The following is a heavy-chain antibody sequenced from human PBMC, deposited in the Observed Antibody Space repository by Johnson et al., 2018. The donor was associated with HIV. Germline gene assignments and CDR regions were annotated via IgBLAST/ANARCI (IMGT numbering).Heavy chain of an antibody. CDR3: AKSDVVVIPEGAFDI. V-gene: IGHV3-30*18. CDR2: ISYDGANK. CDR1: GFTFSSYW. Sequence: QVQLVESGGGLVQPGGSLRLSCAASGFTFSSYWMSWVRQAPGKGLEWLTSISYDGANKYYADSVKGRFTISRDNSKNTLYLQMNSLRAEDTAVYYCAKSDVVVIPEGAFDIWGQGTMVTVSS. D-gene: IGHD2-21*01. J-gene: IGHJ3*02.